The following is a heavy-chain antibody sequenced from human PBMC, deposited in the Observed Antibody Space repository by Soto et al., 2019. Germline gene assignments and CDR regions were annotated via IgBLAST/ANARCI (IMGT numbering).Heavy chain of an antibody. D-gene: IGHD3-10*01. V-gene: IGHV4-39*01. Sequence: SETLSLTCTVSGGSISNSSYYWGWIRQPPGKGLEWIASIYYSGSTYYNPSLKSRVTISVDTSKNQFSLKLSSVTAADTAVYYCARHGITMVRGVIITAGWFDPWGQGTLVTVSS. J-gene: IGHJ5*02. CDR2: IYYSGST. CDR1: GGSISNSSYY. CDR3: ARHGITMVRGVIITAGWFDP.